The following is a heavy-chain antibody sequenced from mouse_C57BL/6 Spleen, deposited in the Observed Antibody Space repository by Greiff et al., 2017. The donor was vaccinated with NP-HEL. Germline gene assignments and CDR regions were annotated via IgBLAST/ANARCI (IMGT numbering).Heavy chain of an antibody. CDR1: GFTFSSYG. Sequence: DVMLVESGGDLVKPGGSLKLSCAASGFTFSSYGMSWVRQTPDKRLEWVATISSGGSYTYYPDSVKGRVTISRDNAKNTVYLQMSSLKSEDTAMYYFARHPYYDYDGAWFAYWGQGTLVTVSA. CDR3: ARHPYYDYDGAWFAY. D-gene: IGHD2-4*01. CDR2: ISSGGSYT. J-gene: IGHJ3*01. V-gene: IGHV5-6*02.